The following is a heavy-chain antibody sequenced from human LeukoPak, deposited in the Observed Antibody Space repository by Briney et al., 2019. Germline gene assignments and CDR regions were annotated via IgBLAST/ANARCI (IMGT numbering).Heavy chain of an antibody. V-gene: IGHV3-9*01. CDR3: AKDTYDSSGYYPMNYFDY. CDR2: ISWNSGGL. D-gene: IGHD3-22*01. CDR1: GFTFDDYA. J-gene: IGHJ4*02. Sequence: PGGSLRLSCAASGFTFDDYAMHWVRQAPGKGLEWVSGISWNSGGLGYADSVKGRFTISRDNAKNSLYLQMNSLRAEDTAVYYCAKDTYDSSGYYPMNYFDYWGQGTLVTVSS.